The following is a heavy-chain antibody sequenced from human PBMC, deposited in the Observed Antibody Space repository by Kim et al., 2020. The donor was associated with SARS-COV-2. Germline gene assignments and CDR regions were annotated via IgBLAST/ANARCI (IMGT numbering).Heavy chain of an antibody. V-gene: IGHV3-23*01. CDR3: AKDEGAAWYRVGD. D-gene: IGHD6-13*01. Sequence: ADSVEGRFTISSDNSKNTMFLQMNTLRADDTAVYYGAKDEGAAWYRVGDWGRGTLVTVSS. J-gene: IGHJ4*02.